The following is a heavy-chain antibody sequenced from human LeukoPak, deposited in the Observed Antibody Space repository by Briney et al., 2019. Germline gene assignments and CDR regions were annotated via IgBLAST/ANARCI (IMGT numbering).Heavy chain of an antibody. CDR1: GYTFTGYY. CDR3: AVLWFGELPNWFDP. Sequence: ASVKVSCKASGYTFTGYYMHWVRQAPGRGLEWMGWINPNSGGTNYAQKFQGRVTMTRDTSISTAYMELSRLRSDDTAVYYCAVLWFGELPNWFDPWGQGTLVTVSS. V-gene: IGHV1-2*02. D-gene: IGHD3-10*01. J-gene: IGHJ5*02. CDR2: INPNSGGT.